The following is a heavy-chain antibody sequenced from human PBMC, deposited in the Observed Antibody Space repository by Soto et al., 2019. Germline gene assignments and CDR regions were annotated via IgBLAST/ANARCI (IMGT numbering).Heavy chain of an antibody. Sequence: QTGGSLRLSCAACGFTFSSYAMHWVRQAPGKGLEWVAVISYDGRNKYYADSVKGRFTISRDNSKNTLYLQMCSLRSEDTAVYYCVKDGSSGWPYYYGMDVWGQGTTVTVSS. CDR3: VKDGSSGWPYYYGMDV. D-gene: IGHD6-19*01. J-gene: IGHJ6*02. CDR2: ISYDGRNK. V-gene: IGHV3-30*18. CDR1: GFTFSSYA.